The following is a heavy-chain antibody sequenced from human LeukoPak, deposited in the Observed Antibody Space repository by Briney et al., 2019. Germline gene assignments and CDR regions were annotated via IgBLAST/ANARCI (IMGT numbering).Heavy chain of an antibody. CDR3: AELGITMIGGV. V-gene: IGHV3-48*03. Sequence: PGGSLRLSCVASGFILSSSEMNWVRQAPGKGLEWVSFIATDNTIYYADSVKGRLPLSRDNAKNSLYPQMNSLRAEDAAVYYCAELGITMIGGVWGKGTTVTISS. D-gene: IGHD3-10*02. CDR2: IATDNTI. CDR1: GFILSSSE. J-gene: IGHJ6*04.